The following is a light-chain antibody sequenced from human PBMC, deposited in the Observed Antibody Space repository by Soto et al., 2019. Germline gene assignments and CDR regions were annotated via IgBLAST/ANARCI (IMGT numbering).Light chain of an antibody. CDR3: QHYGSSPPLA. CDR2: GAS. Sequence: EFVLTQSPGTLSLSPGERATLSCRASQSVSSVFLAWYQQKPGQPPRLLIYGASTRGSGIPDRFSGSGSGTDFTLTISRLDPEDFAVYYCQHYGSSPPLAFGGGTKVDIK. V-gene: IGKV3-20*01. J-gene: IGKJ4*01. CDR1: QSVSSVF.